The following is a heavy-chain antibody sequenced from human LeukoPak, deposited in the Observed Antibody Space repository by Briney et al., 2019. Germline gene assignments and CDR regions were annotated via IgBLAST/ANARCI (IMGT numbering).Heavy chain of an antibody. D-gene: IGHD3-22*01. CDR3: ARAYYYDSSGRGTPFDP. Sequence: ASVKVSCKASGYTFTSYYMHSVRQAPGQGREWMGIINPSVGSTSYAQKFQGRVTMTRDTSTSTVYMELTSLRSEDTAVYYCARAYYYDSSGRGTPFDPWGQGTLVTVSS. V-gene: IGHV1-46*01. CDR2: INPSVGST. CDR1: GYTFTSYY. J-gene: IGHJ5*02.